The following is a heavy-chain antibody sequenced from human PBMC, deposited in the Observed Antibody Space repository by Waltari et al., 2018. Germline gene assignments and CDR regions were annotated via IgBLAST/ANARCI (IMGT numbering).Heavy chain of an antibody. D-gene: IGHD3-22*01. J-gene: IGHJ4*02. CDR2: INQSGST. V-gene: IGHV4-34*01. Sequence: QVQLQQWGAGLLKPSETLSLTCAVYGGSFSGYYWSWIRQPPGKGLEWIGEINQSGSTNYNPSLKSRVTISVDTSKNQFSLKLSSVTAADTAVYYCARGRMYYYDSSGYYSLGYWGQGTLVTVSS. CDR3: ARGRMYYYDSSGYYSLGY. CDR1: GGSFSGYY.